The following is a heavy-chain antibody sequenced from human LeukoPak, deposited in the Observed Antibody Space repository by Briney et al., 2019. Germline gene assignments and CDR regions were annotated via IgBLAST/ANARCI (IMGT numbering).Heavy chain of an antibody. CDR3: FDSHDVRY. Sequence: GGSLRLSCAASGFTFSNYWMSWVRQAPGKGLMWVSRIKGDGSITTYADFVKGRFTISRDNAKNTLSLQMNSLRAEDTAMYYLFDSHDVRYWGQGTLVTVSS. D-gene: IGHD3-22*01. CDR2: IKGDGSIT. J-gene: IGHJ4*02. CDR1: GFTFSNYW. V-gene: IGHV3-74*01.